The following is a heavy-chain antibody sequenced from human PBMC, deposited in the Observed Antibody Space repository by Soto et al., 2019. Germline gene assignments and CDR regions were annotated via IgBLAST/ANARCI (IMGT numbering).Heavy chain of an antibody. CDR1: GFTFSSSA. CDR2: ISGSGGST. CDR3: AKDWNYYGSGRFSYFDY. Sequence: EVQLLESGGGLVQPGGSLRLSCAASGFTFSSSAMSWVRQAPGKGLEWVSAISGSGGSTYYADSVKGRFTISRDNSKNTLYLQMNSLRAEDTAVYYCAKDWNYYGSGRFSYFDYWGQGTLVTVSS. D-gene: IGHD3-10*01. J-gene: IGHJ4*02. V-gene: IGHV3-23*01.